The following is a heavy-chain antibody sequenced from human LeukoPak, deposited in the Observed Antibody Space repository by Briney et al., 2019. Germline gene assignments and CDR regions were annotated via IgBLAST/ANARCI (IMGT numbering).Heavy chain of an antibody. CDR2: IKQDGSEK. CDR3: AGEDIVVVPAAPKGDFFDY. J-gene: IGHJ4*02. V-gene: IGHV3-7*01. D-gene: IGHD2-2*01. CDR1: GFTFSSYW. Sequence: GGSLRLSCAASGFTFSSYWMSWVRQAPGKGLEWVANIKQDGSEKYYVDSVKGRFTISRDNAKNSLYLQMNSLRAEDTAVYYCAGEDIVVVPAAPKGDFFDYWGQGTLATVSS.